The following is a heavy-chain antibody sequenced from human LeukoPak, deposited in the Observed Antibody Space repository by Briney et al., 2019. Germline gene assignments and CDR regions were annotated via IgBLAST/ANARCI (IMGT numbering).Heavy chain of an antibody. CDR3: AKTSVGYHYYGMDV. CDR1: GGSISSDF. V-gene: IGHV4-59*01. J-gene: IGHJ6*02. Sequence: PSETLSLTCTVSGGSISSDFWSWIRQPPGKGLEWIGYITYSGSTNYNPSLKSRVTISVDTSKNQFSLKLSSVTAADTAVYYCAKTSVGYHYYGMDVWGQGTTVTVSS. CDR2: ITYSGST.